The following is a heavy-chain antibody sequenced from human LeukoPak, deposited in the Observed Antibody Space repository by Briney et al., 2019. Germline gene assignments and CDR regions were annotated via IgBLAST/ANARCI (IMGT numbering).Heavy chain of an antibody. V-gene: IGHV3-53*01. D-gene: IGHD1-26*01. J-gene: IGHJ4*02. CDR3: AREAIVGATTEYYFDY. CDR1: GFTVSSNY. Sequence: GGSLRLSCAASGFTVSSNYMSWVRQAPGKGLEWVSVIYSGGSTYYADSVKGRFTISRDNFENTLYLQMNSLRAEDTAVYYCAREAIVGATTEYYFDYWGQGTLVTVSS. CDR2: IYSGGST.